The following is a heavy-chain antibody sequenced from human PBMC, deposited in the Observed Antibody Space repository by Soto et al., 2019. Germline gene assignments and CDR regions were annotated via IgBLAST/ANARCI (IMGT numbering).Heavy chain of an antibody. D-gene: IGHD5-12*01. J-gene: IGHJ4*02. Sequence: TSETLSLTCTVSGASISSGRSYWSWIRQHPGKGLEWIGYMFYSGSTYYHTSLKSRVNISADTSKNQFSLRLTSVTPADTAVYYCARDNGYGHFDSWGQGTLVTVSS. CDR1: GASISSGRSY. V-gene: IGHV4-31*03. CDR3: ARDNGYGHFDS. CDR2: MFYSGST.